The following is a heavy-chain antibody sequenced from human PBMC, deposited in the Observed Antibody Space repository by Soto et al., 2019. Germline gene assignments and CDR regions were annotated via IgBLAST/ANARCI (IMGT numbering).Heavy chain of an antibody. CDR3: ARDRQVAAAAGSYFDY. Sequence: GASVKVSCKASGYTFTSYAMHWVRQAPGQRLEWMGWINAGNGTANYAQKFQGRVTITADESTSTAYMELSSLRSEDTAVYYCARDRQVAAAAGSYFDYWGQGTLVTVSS. CDR2: INAGNGTA. D-gene: IGHD6-13*01. V-gene: IGHV1-3*01. J-gene: IGHJ4*02. CDR1: GYTFTSYA.